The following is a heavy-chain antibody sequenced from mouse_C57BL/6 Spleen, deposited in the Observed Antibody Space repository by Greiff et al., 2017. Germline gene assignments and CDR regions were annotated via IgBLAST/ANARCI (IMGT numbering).Heavy chain of an antibody. V-gene: IGHV5-17*01. CDR3: ANDGYYEFAY. J-gene: IGHJ3*01. CDR2: ISSGSSTI. Sequence: EVNLVESGGGLVKPGGSLKLSCAASGFTFSDYGMHWVRQAPEKGLEWVAYISSGSSTIYYADTVKGRFTISRDNAKNTLFLQMTSLRSEDTAMXYCANDGYYEFAYWGQGTLVTVSA. D-gene: IGHD2-3*01. CDR1: GFTFSDYG.